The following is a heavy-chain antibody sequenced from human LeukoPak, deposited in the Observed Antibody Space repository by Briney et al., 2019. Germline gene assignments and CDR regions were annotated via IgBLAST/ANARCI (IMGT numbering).Heavy chain of an antibody. V-gene: IGHV3-48*03. CDR3: AELGITMIGGV. D-gene: IGHD3-10*02. Sequence: PGGSLRLSCAASGFTFSSYEMIWVRQARGEGLEGVSYFSRRCSTIYYVDAGKGRFTICRFNDNDLLYLQMTGMRAEGSVFLYGAELGITMIGGVWGKGTTVTISS. CDR2: FSRRCSTI. J-gene: IGHJ6*04. CDR1: GFTFSSYE.